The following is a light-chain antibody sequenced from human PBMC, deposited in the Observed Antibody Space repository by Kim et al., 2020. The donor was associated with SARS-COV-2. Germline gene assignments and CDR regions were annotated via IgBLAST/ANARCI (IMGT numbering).Light chain of an antibody. J-gene: IGLJ1*01. Sequence: QSVLTQPPSASGTPGQRVTISCSGSSSNIGSNYVYWYQQLPGTAPKLLIYRNNQWPSGVPDRFSGSKSGTSASLAISGLRSEDEADYYCAAWDDSLSGYVFGTGNKVTVL. CDR1: SSNIGSNY. CDR3: AAWDDSLSGYV. CDR2: RNN. V-gene: IGLV1-47*01.